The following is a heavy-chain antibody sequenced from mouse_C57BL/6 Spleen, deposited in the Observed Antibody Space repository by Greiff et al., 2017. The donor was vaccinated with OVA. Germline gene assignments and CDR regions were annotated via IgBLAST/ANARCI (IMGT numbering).Heavy chain of an antibody. J-gene: IGHJ2*01. CDR2: IDPSDSYT. CDR3: ARKAGAVFDY. Sequence: QVQLQQPGAELVMPGASVKLSCKASGYTFTSYWMHWVKQRPGQGLEWIGEIDPSDSYTNYNQKFKGKSTLTVDKSSSTAYMQLSSLTSEDSAVYYCARKAGAVFDYWGQGTTLPVSS. CDR1: GYTFTSYW. V-gene: IGHV1-69*01.